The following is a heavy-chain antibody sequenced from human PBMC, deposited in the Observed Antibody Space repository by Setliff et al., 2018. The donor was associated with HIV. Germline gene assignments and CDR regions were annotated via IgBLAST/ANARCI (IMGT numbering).Heavy chain of an antibody. Sequence: SETLSLTCAVSGVSVNNDGDYWGWIRQPPGKGLEWIAIIHQSGTAHKRPSLKSRVTISIDTSENLFSLKLSAVTAADTAVYYCARDHVFGSRTGFDPWGPGILVTVSS. CDR1: GVSVNNDGDY. CDR2: IHQSGTA. CDR3: ARDHVFGSRTGFDP. D-gene: IGHD3-10*01. V-gene: IGHV4-39*02. J-gene: IGHJ5*02.